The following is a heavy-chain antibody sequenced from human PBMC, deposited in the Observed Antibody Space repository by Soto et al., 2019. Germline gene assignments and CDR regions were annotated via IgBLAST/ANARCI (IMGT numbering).Heavy chain of an antibody. CDR3: TRGLSSSSF. J-gene: IGHJ4*02. Sequence: EVQLEESGGGLVQPGGSLRLSCAASGFTFNDYGMHWVRQAAGRGLVWVSRISSDGSNTIYADSVKGRFTISRDNAKNTVYLQMNSMRAEDTAMCYCTRGLSSSSFWGKGTLVTFS. CDR1: GFTFNDYG. D-gene: IGHD6-6*01. V-gene: IGHV3-74*01. CDR2: ISSDGSNT.